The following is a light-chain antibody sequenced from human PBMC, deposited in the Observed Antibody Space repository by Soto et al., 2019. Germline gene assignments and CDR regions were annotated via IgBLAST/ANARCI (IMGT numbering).Light chain of an antibody. CDR3: QQYGRSPST. V-gene: IGKV3D-15*02. CDR1: QGIGDT. J-gene: IGKJ1*01. CDR2: DTS. Sequence: EFVMIQSPATLSVSPGECATLSCRASQGIGDTLAWYQHKPGQTPRLLIYDTSTRATGVPTRFSGSRSGAEFTLTISSLEPEDFAVYYCQQYGRSPSTFGQGTKVDI.